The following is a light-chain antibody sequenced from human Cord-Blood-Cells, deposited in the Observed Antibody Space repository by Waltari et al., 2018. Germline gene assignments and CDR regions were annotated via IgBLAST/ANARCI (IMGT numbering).Light chain of an antibody. CDR2: DVS. CDR1: SSDVGGYKY. CDR3: SSYTSSSTLEGV. V-gene: IGLV2-14*01. J-gene: IGLJ3*02. Sequence: QSALTQSASVSGSPGQSITISCTGTSSDVGGYKYVSWYQQHPGKAPKLMIYDVSNRPSGVSNRFSGSKSGNTASLTISGLQAEDEADYYCSSYTSSSTLEGVFGGGTKLTVL.